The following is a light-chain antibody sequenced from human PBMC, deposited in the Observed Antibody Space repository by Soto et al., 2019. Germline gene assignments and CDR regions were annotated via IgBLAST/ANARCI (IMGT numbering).Light chain of an antibody. CDR2: LGS. V-gene: IGKV2-28*01. CDR1: QSLLHSKDHKY. CDR3: MQAIQAPLT. Sequence: DVVMTQSPLSLPVTPGEPASISCRSSQSLLHSKDHKYWDWYLKKQGHSPQLLIYLGSNRASGVPDRFSGSGSGTDFTLKISRVEAGDVGVYYCMQAIQAPLTFGGGTKVEIK. J-gene: IGKJ4*01.